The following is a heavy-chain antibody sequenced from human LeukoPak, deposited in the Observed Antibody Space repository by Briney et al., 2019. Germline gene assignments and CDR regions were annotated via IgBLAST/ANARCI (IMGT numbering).Heavy chain of an antibody. CDR1: GFTFSSYA. CDR2: ISYDGSNK. CDR3: ARDSGQWELLYYFDY. Sequence: GGSLRLSCAASGFTFSSYAMHWVRQAPGKGLEWVAVISYDGSNKYYADSVKGRFTISRDNSKNTLYLQMNSLRAEDTAVYYCARDSGQWELLYYFDYWGQGTLVTVSS. J-gene: IGHJ4*02. D-gene: IGHD1-26*01. V-gene: IGHV3-30-3*01.